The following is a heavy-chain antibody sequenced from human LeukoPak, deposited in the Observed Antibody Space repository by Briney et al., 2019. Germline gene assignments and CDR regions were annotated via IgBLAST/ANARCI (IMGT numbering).Heavy chain of an antibody. Sequence: ASETLSLTCTVPGDSFSSVTDYWAWIRQPPGKGLEWIGYIYYSGSTNYNPSLKSRVTISVDTSKNQFSLKLSSVTAADTAVYYCAREGNYYDSSGPTTGLGVIDYWGQGTLVTVSS. D-gene: IGHD3-22*01. J-gene: IGHJ4*02. CDR3: AREGNYYDSSGPTTGLGVIDY. CDR1: GDSFSSVTDY. V-gene: IGHV4-61*01. CDR2: IYYSGST.